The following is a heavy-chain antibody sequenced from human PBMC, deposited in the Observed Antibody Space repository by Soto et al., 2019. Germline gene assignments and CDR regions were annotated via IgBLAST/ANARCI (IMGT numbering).Heavy chain of an antibody. D-gene: IGHD3-22*01. CDR2: INHSGST. CDR3: ARGRGGYYHSSGARYYFDY. V-gene: IGHV4-34*01. Sequence: SETLSLTCAVYGGSFSGYYWSWIRQPPGKGLEWIGEINHSGSTNYNPSLKSRVTISVDTSKNQFSLKLSSVTAADTAVYYCARGRGGYYHSSGARYYFDYWGQGTLVTV. J-gene: IGHJ4*02. CDR1: GGSFSGYY.